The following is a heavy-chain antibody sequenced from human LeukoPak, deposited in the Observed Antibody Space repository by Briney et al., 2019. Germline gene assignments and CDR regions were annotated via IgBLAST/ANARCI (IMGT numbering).Heavy chain of an antibody. CDR3: AALGYCSGGSCHD. D-gene: IGHD2-15*01. CDR2: IYHSGST. Sequence: SETLSLTCAVSGGSISSGGYSWSWIRQPPGKGLEWIGSIYHSGSTYYNPSLKSRVTISVDTSKNQFSLKLSSVTAADTAVYYCAALGYCSGGSCHDWGQGTLVTVSS. CDR1: GGSISSGGYS. V-gene: IGHV4-30-2*03. J-gene: IGHJ4*02.